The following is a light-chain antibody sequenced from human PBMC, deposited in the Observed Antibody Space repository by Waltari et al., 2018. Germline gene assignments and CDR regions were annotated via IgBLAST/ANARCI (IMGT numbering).Light chain of an antibody. V-gene: IGLV2-11*01. CDR2: GVT. J-gene: IGLJ2*01. CDR1: PRDVGGRNS. Sequence: QSALTQPRPVSGSPGQSVTIPCTGTPRDVGGRNSVSWYQHHPGKAPKLVIYGVTRRPSGVPARFYGSKSGNTASLTVSGLQGDDEADYYCCSYAGDSIFVLFGGGTRLTVL. CDR3: CSYAGDSIFVL.